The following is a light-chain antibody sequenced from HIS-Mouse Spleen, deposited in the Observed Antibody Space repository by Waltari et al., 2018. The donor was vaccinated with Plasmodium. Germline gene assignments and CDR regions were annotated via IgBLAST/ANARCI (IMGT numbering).Light chain of an antibody. V-gene: IGKV1-16*02. CDR3: QQYNSYPRT. Sequence: IQIHQPSSSLSSSVDNIVTTTCRARQGISNYLAWFQQKPGKAPKALIYAASSLQSGVPSKFSGSGSGTEFTLTISSLQPEDFATYYCQQYNSYPRTFGQGTRLEIK. CDR2: AAS. CDR1: QGISNY. J-gene: IGKJ5*01.